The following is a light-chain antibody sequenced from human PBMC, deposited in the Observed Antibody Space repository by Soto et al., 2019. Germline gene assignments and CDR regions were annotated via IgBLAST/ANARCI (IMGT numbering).Light chain of an antibody. J-gene: IGLJ2*01. CDR3: SSYTSSSTV. Sequence: QSVLTQPASVSGAPGQSIPISCTGTSSDVGGYNYVSWYQQHLGKAPKLMIYDVSNRPSGVSNRFSGSKSGNTASLTISGLQAEDEADYYCSSYTSSSTVFGGGTKLTVL. V-gene: IGLV2-14*01. CDR2: DVS. CDR1: SSDVGGYNY.